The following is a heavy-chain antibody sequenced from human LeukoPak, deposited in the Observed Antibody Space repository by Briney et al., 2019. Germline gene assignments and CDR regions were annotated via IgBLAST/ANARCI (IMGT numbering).Heavy chain of an antibody. CDR3: AKGTSSYYDSSGYYYLDY. D-gene: IGHD3-22*01. V-gene: IGHV3-30*18. CDR2: ISYDGSIK. Sequence: GGSLRLSCAASGFTFSSYGMHWVRQAPGKGLEWVAVISYDGSIKYYADSVKGRFTISRDNSKNTLYLQMNSLRAEDTAVYYCAKGTSSYYDSSGYYYLDYWGQGTLVTVSS. CDR1: GFTFSSYG. J-gene: IGHJ4*02.